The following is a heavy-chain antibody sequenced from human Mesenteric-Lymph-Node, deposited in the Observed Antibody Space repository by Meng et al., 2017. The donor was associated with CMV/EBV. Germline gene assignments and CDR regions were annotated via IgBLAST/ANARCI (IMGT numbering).Heavy chain of an antibody. J-gene: IGHJ5*02. CDR1: GLRIRGYY. V-gene: IGHV3-11*01. Sequence: SLCCMATGLRIRGYYMSWVRQNPRKSLEYISYMSSSGGAISYVDSVKSRFTISRDNAKSSLYLQMNNLRPEDTAVYYCTRRPPPLRPWGQGTLVTVSS. CDR3: TRRPPPLRP. CDR2: MSSSGGAI.